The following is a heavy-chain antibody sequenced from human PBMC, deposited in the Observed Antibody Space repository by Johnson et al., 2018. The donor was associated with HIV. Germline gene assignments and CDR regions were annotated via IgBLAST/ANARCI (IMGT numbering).Heavy chain of an antibody. J-gene: IGHJ3*02. CDR3: ARVPEDTFWRGYSRGGLVLAFDI. Sequence: VQLLESGGGVVRPGGSLRLSCAASGFSFDDYGMSWVRQAPGKGLEWVSGINWNGGNTDYTDSVKGRFTISRDNAKNSLYLQMSSLRAEDTALYFCARVPEDTFWRGYSRGGLVLAFDIWGPGTMVTASS. CDR2: INWNGGNT. CDR1: GFSFDDYG. D-gene: IGHD3-3*01. V-gene: IGHV3-20*04.